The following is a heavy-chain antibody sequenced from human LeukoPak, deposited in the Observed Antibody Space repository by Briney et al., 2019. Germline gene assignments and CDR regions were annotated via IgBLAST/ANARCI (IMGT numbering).Heavy chain of an antibody. Sequence: PGTSLRLSCAASGFTFSSSGMHWVRQAPGKGLEGVAVISYNGSNTYYADSVKGRFTISRDNSKNTLYLQMNSLRADDTAVYYCVRDFDYWGQGTLVTVSS. CDR3: VRDFDY. V-gene: IGHV3-30*03. J-gene: IGHJ4*02. CDR2: ISYNGSNT. CDR1: GFTFSSSG.